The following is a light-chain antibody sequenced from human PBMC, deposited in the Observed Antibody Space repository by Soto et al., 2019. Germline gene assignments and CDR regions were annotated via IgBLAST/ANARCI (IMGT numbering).Light chain of an antibody. Sequence: QSVLTQPASVSGSPGQTIIISCTGTSSDVGGYNAVSWYQHRPGKAPKLIIYEVTHRPAGISDRFSASKSGNTASLTISGLQAEDEGDYYCNSFRVNRLYVFGTGTKVTVL. CDR3: NSFRVNRLYV. V-gene: IGLV2-14*01. J-gene: IGLJ1*01. CDR1: SSDVGGYNA. CDR2: EVT.